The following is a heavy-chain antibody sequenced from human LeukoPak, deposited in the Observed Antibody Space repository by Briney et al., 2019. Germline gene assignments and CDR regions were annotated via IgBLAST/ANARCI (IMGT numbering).Heavy chain of an antibody. CDR3: ARDSRPGITMAY. CDR2: MYYSGTT. CDR1: GSSMNLYS. V-gene: IGHV4-59*12. D-gene: IGHD3-10*01. Sequence: SETLSLTCSVSGSSMNLYSWNWIRRSLGKGLEWIAYMYYSGTTNYNPSLENRAAISLDLSRHQFSLRLNSVTAADTAVYYCARDSRPGITMAYWGQGTLVTVSS. J-gene: IGHJ4*02.